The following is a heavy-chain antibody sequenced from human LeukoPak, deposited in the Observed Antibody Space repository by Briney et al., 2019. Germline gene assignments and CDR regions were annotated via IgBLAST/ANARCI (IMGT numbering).Heavy chain of an antibody. J-gene: IGHJ6*04. CDR1: GFTFSSYE. D-gene: IGHD5-12*01. Sequence: GGSLRLSCAASGFTFSSYEMNWVRQAPGKGLEWVSYISSSGSTIYYADSVKGRFTISRDNAKNSLYLQMNSLRAEDTAVYYCARTASVEARAEWLRFRYYYGMDVWGKGTTVTVSS. CDR3: ARTASVEARAEWLRFRYYYGMDV. CDR2: ISSSGSTI. V-gene: IGHV3-48*03.